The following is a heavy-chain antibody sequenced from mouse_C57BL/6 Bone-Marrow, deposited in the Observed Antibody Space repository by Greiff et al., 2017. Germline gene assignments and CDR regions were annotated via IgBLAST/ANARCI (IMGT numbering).Heavy chain of an antibody. J-gene: IGHJ4*01. CDR2: ISSGSSTI. CDR1: GFTFSDYG. Sequence: EVKLVESGGGLVKPGGSLKLSCAASGFTFSDYGMHWVRQAPEKGLEWVAYISSGSSTIYYADTVKGRFTIARDNAKNTLFLQMTSLRSEDTAMYYCATFYYAMDYWGQGTSVTVSS. V-gene: IGHV5-17*01. CDR3: ATFYYAMDY.